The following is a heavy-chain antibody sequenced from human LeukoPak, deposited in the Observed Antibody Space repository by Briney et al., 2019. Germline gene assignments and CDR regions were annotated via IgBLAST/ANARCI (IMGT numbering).Heavy chain of an antibody. CDR3: ARVRSGYHERWRYYYYYYMDV. Sequence: SETLSLTCTVSGGSISSYCWSWIRQPPGKGLEWIGYIYYSGSTNYNPSLKSRVTISVDTSKNQFSLKLSSVTAADTAVYYCARVRSGYHERWRYYYYYYMDVWGKGTTVTISS. CDR1: GGSISSYC. V-gene: IGHV4-59*01. CDR2: IYYSGST. J-gene: IGHJ6*03. D-gene: IGHD5-12*01.